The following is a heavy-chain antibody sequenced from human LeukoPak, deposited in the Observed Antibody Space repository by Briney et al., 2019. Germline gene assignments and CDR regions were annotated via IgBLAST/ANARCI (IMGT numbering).Heavy chain of an antibody. V-gene: IGHV1-3*01. CDR3: ARDGTYCSSTSCYDPRGMDV. CDR1: GYTFTSYA. CDR2: INAGNGNT. D-gene: IGHD2-2*01. J-gene: IGHJ6*04. Sequence: ASVKVSCKASGYTFTSYAMHWVRQAPGQRLEWMGRINAGNGNTKYSQKFQGRVTITRDTSASTAYMELSRLRSEDTAVYYCARDGTYCSSTSCYDPRGMDVWGKGTTVTVSS.